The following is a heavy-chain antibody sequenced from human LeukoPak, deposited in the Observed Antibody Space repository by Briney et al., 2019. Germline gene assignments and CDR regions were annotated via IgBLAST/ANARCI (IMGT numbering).Heavy chain of an antibody. CDR1: GFTFSSYA. CDR2: ISGSGGST. Sequence: GGSLRLSCAASGFTFSSYAMSWVCQAPGKGLEWVSAISGSGGSTYYADSVKGRFTISRDNSKNTLYLQMSSLRSEDTAVYYCARAGLDQWLVYSEFDYWGQGTLVTVSS. CDR3: ARAGLDQWLVYSEFDY. J-gene: IGHJ4*02. D-gene: IGHD6-19*01. V-gene: IGHV3-23*01.